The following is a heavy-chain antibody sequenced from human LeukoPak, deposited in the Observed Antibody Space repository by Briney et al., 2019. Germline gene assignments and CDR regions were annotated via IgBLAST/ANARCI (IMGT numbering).Heavy chain of an antibody. D-gene: IGHD3-22*01. Sequence: PSETLSLTCTVSGGSISSGGYYWSWIRQHPGKGLEWIWYIYYSGSTYYNPSLKSRVTISVDTSKNQFSLKLSSVTAADTAVYYCAKDKDSSGYMLALQHWGQGTLVTVSS. V-gene: IGHV4-31*03. CDR2: IYYSGST. CDR3: AKDKDSSGYMLALQH. J-gene: IGHJ1*01. CDR1: GGSISSGGYY.